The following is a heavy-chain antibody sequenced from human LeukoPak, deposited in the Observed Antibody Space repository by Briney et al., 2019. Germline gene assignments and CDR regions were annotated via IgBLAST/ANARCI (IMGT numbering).Heavy chain of an antibody. J-gene: IGHJ4*02. Sequence: ASVKVSCKASGGTFSSYAISWVRQAPGQGLEWMGIINPSGGSTSYAQKFQGRVTMTRDTSTSTVYMELSSLRSEDTAVYYCARDEDSSGWYVNYWGQGTLVTVSS. CDR1: GGTFSSYA. V-gene: IGHV1-46*01. D-gene: IGHD6-19*01. CDR2: INPSGGST. CDR3: ARDEDSSGWYVNY.